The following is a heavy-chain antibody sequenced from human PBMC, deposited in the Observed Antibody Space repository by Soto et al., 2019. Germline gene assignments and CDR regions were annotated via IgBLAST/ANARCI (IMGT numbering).Heavy chain of an antibody. CDR2: TYYRSKWYN. CDR1: GEGVSSNSAA. J-gene: IGHJ4*02. Sequence: QTLAVTCAISGEGVSSNSAAWNWIRRSPSRGLEWLGRTYYRSKWYNDYAVSVKSRITINPDTSKNQFSLQLNSVTPEDTAVYYCARDEGRQLTYYHNFDYWGQGTLVTVSS. V-gene: IGHV6-1*01. D-gene: IGHD1-26*01. CDR3: ARDEGRQLTYYHNFDY.